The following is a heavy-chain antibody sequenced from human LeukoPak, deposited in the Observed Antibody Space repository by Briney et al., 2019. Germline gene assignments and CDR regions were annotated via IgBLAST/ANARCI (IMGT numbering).Heavy chain of an antibody. D-gene: IGHD6-13*01. CDR2: IIPIFGTA. Sequence: SVKVSCKASGGTFSSYAISWVRQAPGQGLEWMGGIIPIFGTANYAQKFQGRVTITADESTSTAYMELSSLRSEDTAVYYCARDISIAAFYYYMDVWGKGTTVTVSS. J-gene: IGHJ6*03. CDR3: ARDISIAAFYYYMDV. V-gene: IGHV1-69*13. CDR1: GGTFSSYA.